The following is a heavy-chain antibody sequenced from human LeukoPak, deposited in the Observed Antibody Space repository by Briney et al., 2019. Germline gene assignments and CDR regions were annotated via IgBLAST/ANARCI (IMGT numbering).Heavy chain of an antibody. CDR1: GGSISSYY. CDR3: ARSIAARPEDWFDP. CDR2: IYTSGST. V-gene: IGHV4-4*07. D-gene: IGHD6-6*01. J-gene: IGHJ5*02. Sequence: SETLSLTCTVSGGSISSYYWSWIRQPAGKGLEWIGRIYTSGSTNYNPSLKSRVTMSIDTSKNQFSLKLSSVTAADTAVYYCARSIAARPEDWFDPWGQGTLVTVSS.